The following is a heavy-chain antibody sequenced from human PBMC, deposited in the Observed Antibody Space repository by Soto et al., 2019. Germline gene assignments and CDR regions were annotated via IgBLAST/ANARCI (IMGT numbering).Heavy chain of an antibody. Sequence: LSLTCTVSGDSMSGFYWSWIRQTPGKGLEWIGYINYVGRTSYYSPSLQSRVTISLDSSKNQLSLILSSVTAADTAVYFCARFRRNYFDYWGQGTQVTV. CDR1: GDSMSGFY. CDR3: ARFRRNYFDY. V-gene: IGHV4-59*01. D-gene: IGHD3-10*01. J-gene: IGHJ4*02. CDR2: INYVGRT.